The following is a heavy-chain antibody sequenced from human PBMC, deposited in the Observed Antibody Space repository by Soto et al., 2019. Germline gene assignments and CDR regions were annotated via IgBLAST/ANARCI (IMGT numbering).Heavy chain of an antibody. Sequence: GFLRLPYAASCFNFSNLWLNRVRQTPGRGLERVGRVKSKNDAGTTDFAAHVKGRFAISRDDSTNMVYLEMNSLQTEDTAMYYCTADSYIPTITVRFDYWGHGTLVTVSS. J-gene: IGHJ4*01. CDR2: VKSKNDAGTT. D-gene: IGHD1-20*01. CDR3: TADSYIPTITVRFDY. CDR1: CFNFSNLW. V-gene: IGHV3-15*07.